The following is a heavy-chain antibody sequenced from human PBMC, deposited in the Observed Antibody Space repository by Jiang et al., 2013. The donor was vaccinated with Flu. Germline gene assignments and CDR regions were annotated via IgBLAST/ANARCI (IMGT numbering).Heavy chain of an antibody. D-gene: IGHD3-22*01. Sequence: AVISYDGSNKYYADSVKGRFTISRDNSKNTLYLQMNSLRAEDTAVYYCARPTYYYDSSGYLGAFDIWGQGTMVTVSS. V-gene: IGHV3-30-3*01. CDR3: ARPTYYYDSSGYLGAFDI. CDR2: ISYDGSNK. J-gene: IGHJ3*02.